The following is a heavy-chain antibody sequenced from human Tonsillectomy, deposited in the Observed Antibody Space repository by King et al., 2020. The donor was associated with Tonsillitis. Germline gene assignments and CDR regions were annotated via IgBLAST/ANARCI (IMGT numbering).Heavy chain of an antibody. Sequence: VPLQESGPGLVKPSETLSLTCTVSGGSMSAYYWSWLRQPPGKPLEWIGYIYYRGTTKYNASLRSRVTISADTSKNQFSLKLTSVTAADTAVYYCARDYGSGSYYQRPLTYWGQGTLVTVSS. V-gene: IGHV4-59*01. CDR1: GGSMSAYY. CDR3: ARDYGSGSYYQRPLTY. D-gene: IGHD3-10*01. J-gene: IGHJ4*02. CDR2: IYYRGTT.